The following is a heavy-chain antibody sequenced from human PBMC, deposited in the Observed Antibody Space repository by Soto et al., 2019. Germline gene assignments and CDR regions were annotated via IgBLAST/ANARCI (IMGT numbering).Heavy chain of an antibody. CDR1: GYTFSSSI. J-gene: IGHJ5*02. V-gene: IGHV1-18*04. D-gene: IGHD5-18*01. Sequence: QVQLVQSGAEVKKPGASVTVSCKASGYTFSSSIISWVRQAPGQGLEWMGWISVYSGHTNYAPKFQGRVTVTTDTSTSTANMELRSMRSADTAVSYCATSPMAARYGNWFDRWGHGTLVTVSS. CDR2: ISVYSGHT. CDR3: ATSPMAARYGNWFDR.